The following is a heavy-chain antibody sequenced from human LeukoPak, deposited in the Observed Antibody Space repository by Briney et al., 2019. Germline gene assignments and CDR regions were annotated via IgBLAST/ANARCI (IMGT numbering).Heavy chain of an antibody. V-gene: IGHV3-23*01. J-gene: IGHJ4*02. Sequence: GGSLRLSCAASGFTFSSYAMSWVRQAPGKGLEWVSAISGSGGSTYYADSVKGRFTISRDNSKNTLYLQMNSLRAEDTAVYYCAKDPTNDYGDYRDSFGRGQGTLVTVSS. CDR3: AKDPTNDYGDYRDSFG. D-gene: IGHD4-17*01. CDR2: ISGSGGST. CDR1: GFTFSSYA.